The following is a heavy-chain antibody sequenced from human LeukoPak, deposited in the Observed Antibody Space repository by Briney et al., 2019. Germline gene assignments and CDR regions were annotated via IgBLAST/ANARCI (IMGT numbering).Heavy chain of an antibody. CDR1: GYTFTRYD. V-gene: IGHV1-8*01. D-gene: IGHD1-26*01. Sequence: GASVKVSCKASGYTFTRYDINWVRQATGQGLEWMGWMNPNSGNTGYAQKFQGRVTMTRNTSISTAYMELSSLRSEDTAVYYCARGSRYEWELQPYAFDIWGQGTMVTVSS. CDR3: ARGSRYEWELQPYAFDI. CDR2: MNPNSGNT. J-gene: IGHJ3*02.